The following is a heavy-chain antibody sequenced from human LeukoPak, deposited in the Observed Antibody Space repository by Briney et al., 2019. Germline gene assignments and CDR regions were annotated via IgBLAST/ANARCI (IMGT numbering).Heavy chain of an antibody. V-gene: IGHV1-18*01. CDR2: ISAYNGNT. Sequence: ASVTVSCTASGYTFTSYGISWVRQAPGQGPEWMGWISAYNGNTNYAQKLQGRVTMTTDTSTSTAYMELRSLRSDDTAVYYCARERYYYDSSGLGYWGQGTLVTVSS. J-gene: IGHJ4*02. CDR3: ARERYYYDSSGLGY. D-gene: IGHD3-22*01. CDR1: GYTFTSYG.